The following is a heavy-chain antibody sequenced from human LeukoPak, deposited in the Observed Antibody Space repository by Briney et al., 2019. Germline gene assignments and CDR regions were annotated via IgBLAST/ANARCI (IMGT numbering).Heavy chain of an antibody. J-gene: IGHJ5*02. Sequence: GASVKVSCKAPGYNFSTSGISWVRQAPGQGLGWMGWISSYNVKADYAQSLRDRVTMTTDKSTSTVFLELRSLRPDDTAVYYCAREVTYCSGTSCSAYDLWGQGTLVTVSS. V-gene: IGHV1-18*01. CDR3: AREVTYCSGTSCSAYDL. CDR2: ISSYNVKA. D-gene: IGHD2-2*01. CDR1: GYNFSTSG.